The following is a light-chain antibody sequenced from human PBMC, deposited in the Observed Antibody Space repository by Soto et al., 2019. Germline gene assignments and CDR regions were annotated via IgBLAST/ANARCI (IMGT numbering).Light chain of an antibody. CDR2: EVN. J-gene: IGLJ1*01. V-gene: IGLV2-14*01. Sequence: QSALTQPASVSGSPGQSITISCTGTSTDIGRYDYVSWYQLHPGKAPKLMVFEVNYRPSGVSYRFSGSKSGNTASLTISGLQAEDEADYFCSSYSISTAYLFGTGTKLTV. CDR1: STDIGRYDY. CDR3: SSYSISTAYL.